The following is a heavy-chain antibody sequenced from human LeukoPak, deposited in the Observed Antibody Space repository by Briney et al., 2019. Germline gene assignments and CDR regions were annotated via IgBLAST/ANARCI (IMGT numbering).Heavy chain of an antibody. CDR3: ARDGWLQFFDY. Sequence: GGSLRLSCAASGFTFSSYEMNWVRQAPGKGLEWVSYISSSGSTIYYADSVKGRFTISRDNAKNSLYVQMNSLRAEDTAVYYCARDGWLQFFDYWGQGTLVTVSS. CDR1: GFTFSSYE. CDR2: ISSSGSTI. J-gene: IGHJ4*02. D-gene: IGHD5-24*01. V-gene: IGHV3-48*03.